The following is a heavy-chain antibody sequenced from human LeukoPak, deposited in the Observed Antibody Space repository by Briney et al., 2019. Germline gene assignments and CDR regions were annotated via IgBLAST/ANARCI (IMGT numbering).Heavy chain of an antibody. CDR1: GFTFSSYS. V-gene: IGHV3-48*02. D-gene: IGHD2-2*01. Sequence: GGSLRLSCAASGFTFSSYSMNWVRQAPGKGLEWVSYIRSSGSTIYYADSVKGRFTISRDNAENSLYLQMNSLRDEDTAVYYCARGGAVGPNPYYSDYWGQGTLVTVSS. CDR2: IRSSGSTI. CDR3: ARGGAVGPNPYYSDY. J-gene: IGHJ4*02.